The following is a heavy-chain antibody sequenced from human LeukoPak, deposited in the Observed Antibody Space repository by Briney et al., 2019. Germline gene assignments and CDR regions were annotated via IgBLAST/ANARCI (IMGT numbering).Heavy chain of an antibody. D-gene: IGHD2-2*01. Sequence: ASVKVSCKACGYRFTSYDMHWVRQPPGQGREWKGIINPSGGSTSYAQRFQGRVAMTRDTSTTTVYMEVNSLTSEDTAVYFCARDGPTAAPFDYWGQGTLVTVSS. J-gene: IGHJ4*02. CDR2: INPSGGST. CDR3: ARDGPTAAPFDY. CDR1: GYRFTSYD. V-gene: IGHV1-46*01.